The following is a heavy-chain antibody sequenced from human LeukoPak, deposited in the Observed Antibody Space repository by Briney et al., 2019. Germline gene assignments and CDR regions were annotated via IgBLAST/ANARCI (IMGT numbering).Heavy chain of an antibody. V-gene: IGHV4-31*03. D-gene: IGHD3-22*01. Sequence: PSETLSLTCTVSGGSISSGGYYWSWIRQHPGKGLEWIGYIYYSGSTYYNPSLKSRVTISVDTSKNQFSLKLSSVTAADTAVYYCARDRSYYVSSGYFDYWGQGTLVTVSS. CDR3: ARDRSYYVSSGYFDY. CDR2: IYYSGST. J-gene: IGHJ4*02. CDR1: GGSISSGGYY.